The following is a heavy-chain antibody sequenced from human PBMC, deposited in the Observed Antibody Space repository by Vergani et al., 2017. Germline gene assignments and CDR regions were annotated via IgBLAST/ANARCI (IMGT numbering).Heavy chain of an antibody. CDR1: GFTFSSYA. CDR2: ISYDGNNK. V-gene: IGHV3-30-3*01. CDR3: TRDQGYSSDWRVNGPFDY. J-gene: IGHJ4*02. Sequence: QVQLVESGGGVVQPGRSLRLSCAASGFTFSSYAMHWVRQAPGKGLEWVAVISYDGNNKYYADSVRGRFTISRDNSKNTLYLQMNSLRAADTAVYYCTRDQGYSSDWRVNGPFDYWGQGTLVTVSS. D-gene: IGHD6-19*01.